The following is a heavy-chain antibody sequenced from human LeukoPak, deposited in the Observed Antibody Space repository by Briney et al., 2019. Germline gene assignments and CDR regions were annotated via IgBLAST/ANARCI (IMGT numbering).Heavy chain of an antibody. CDR3: ARDRTPDAGYSSSWYYYYYMDV. Sequence: ASVKVSCKASGYTFTGYYMHWVRQAPGQGLEWMGWINPNSGGTNYAQKFQGRVTMTRDTSISTAYMERSRLRSDDTAVYYCARDRTPDAGYSSSWYYYYYMDVWGKGTTVTVSS. J-gene: IGHJ6*03. D-gene: IGHD6-13*01. CDR2: INPNSGGT. CDR1: GYTFTGYY. V-gene: IGHV1-2*02.